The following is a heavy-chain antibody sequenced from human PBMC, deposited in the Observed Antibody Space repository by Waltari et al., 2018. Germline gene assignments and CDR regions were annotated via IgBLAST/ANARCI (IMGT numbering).Heavy chain of an antibody. Sequence: QVTLKESGPVLVNTPPPLPLPSPFSFFSLPPPLLSVRCIRQPPGKALEWLAHIFSNDEKSYSTSLKSRLTISKDTSKSQVVLTMTNMDPVDTATYYCALLGGGGDDYWGQGTLVTVSS. CDR2: IFSNDEK. V-gene: IGHV2-26*01. CDR1: FFSLPPPLLS. D-gene: IGHD3-16*01. J-gene: IGHJ4*02. CDR3: ALLGGGGDDY.